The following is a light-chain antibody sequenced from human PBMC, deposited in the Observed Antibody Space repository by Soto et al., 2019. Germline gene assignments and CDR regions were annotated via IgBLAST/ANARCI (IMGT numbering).Light chain of an antibody. Sequence: QSALTQPASVSGSPGQSITISCTGTSSDVGSYNLVSWYQQHPGKAPKLMIYEVSKRPSGVSNRFSGSKSGNTASLTICGLQAEDEADYYCCSYGGSSTYVFGTGTKVTVL. CDR3: CSYGGSSTYV. CDR1: SSDVGSYNL. V-gene: IGLV2-23*02. CDR2: EVS. J-gene: IGLJ1*01.